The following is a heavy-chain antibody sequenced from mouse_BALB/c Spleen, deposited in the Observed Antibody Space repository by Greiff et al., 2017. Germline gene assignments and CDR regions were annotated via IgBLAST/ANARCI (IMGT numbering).Heavy chain of an antibody. CDR2: INPSSGYT. Sequence: QVQLQQSAAELARPGASVKMSCKASGYTFTSYTMHWVKQRPGQGLEWIGYINPSSGYTEYNQKFKDKTTLTADKSSSTAYMQLSSLTSEDSAVYYCARSYYGSSPAWFAYWGQGTLVTVSA. CDR1: GYTFTSYT. J-gene: IGHJ3*01. D-gene: IGHD1-1*01. CDR3: ARSYYGSSPAWFAY. V-gene: IGHV1-4*02.